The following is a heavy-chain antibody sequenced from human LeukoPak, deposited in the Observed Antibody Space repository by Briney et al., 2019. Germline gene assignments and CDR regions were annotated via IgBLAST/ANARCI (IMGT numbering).Heavy chain of an antibody. Sequence: GGSLRLSCAASGSTFSSYEMNWVRQAPGKGLEWVSYISSSGSTIYYADSVKGRFTISRDNAKNSLYLQMNSLRAEDTAVYYCARVKDGSGSADAFDIWGQGTMVTVSS. V-gene: IGHV3-48*03. CDR1: GSTFSSYE. CDR3: ARVKDGSGSADAFDI. J-gene: IGHJ3*02. D-gene: IGHD3-10*01. CDR2: ISSSGSTI.